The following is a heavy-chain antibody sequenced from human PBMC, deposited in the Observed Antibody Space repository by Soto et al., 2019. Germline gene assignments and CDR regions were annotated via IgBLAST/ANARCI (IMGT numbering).Heavy chain of an antibody. Sequence: PSETLSLTCTVSGGSISSAGYYWSWIRQHPGKGLEWIGYIYYSGSTYYNPSLKSRVTISVDTSKNQFSLKLSSVTAADTAVYYCARELRFLGMDVWGQGTTVTVSS. D-gene: IGHD3-3*01. CDR1: GGSISSAGYY. J-gene: IGHJ6*02. CDR2: IYYSGST. CDR3: ARELRFLGMDV. V-gene: IGHV4-31*03.